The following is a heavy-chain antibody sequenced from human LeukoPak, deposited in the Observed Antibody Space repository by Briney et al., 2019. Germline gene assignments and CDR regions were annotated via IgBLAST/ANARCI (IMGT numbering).Heavy chain of an antibody. CDR3: AAGRSGYLFQ. CDR2: IYASWNS. CDR1: GDSINTYY. V-gene: IGHV4-4*07. D-gene: IGHD3-22*01. Sequence: SETLSLTCSVSGDSINTYYWSWVRQSAGKGLEWIGRIYASWNSNYNPSLKSRVTMSLDTSKNHFSLRLTSFTAADTAVYYCAAGRSGYLFQWGQGTLVTVSS. J-gene: IGHJ4*02.